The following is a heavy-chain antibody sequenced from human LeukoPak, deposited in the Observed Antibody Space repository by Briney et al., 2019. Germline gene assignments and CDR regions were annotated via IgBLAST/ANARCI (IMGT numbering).Heavy chain of an antibody. CDR3: ARGGSGYDSFYYYGMDV. V-gene: IGHV4-59*07. CDR1: GGFISMYY. D-gene: IGHD5-12*01. J-gene: IGHJ6*02. Sequence: SDTLSLTCTLSGGFISMYYWGWVRQPPGKGLEWIVYIYDSGSTNYNTSLKSRVTISVDTSKNQFSLKLSSVTAADTAVYYCARGGSGYDSFYYYGMDVWGQGTTVTVSS. CDR2: IYDSGST.